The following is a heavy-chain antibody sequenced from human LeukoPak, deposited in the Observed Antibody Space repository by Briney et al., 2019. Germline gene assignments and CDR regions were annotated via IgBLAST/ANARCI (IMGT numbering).Heavy chain of an antibody. CDR2: IIPIFGTA. Sequence: SVKVSCKASGGTFSSYAISCVRQAPGQGLEWMGGIIPIFGTANYAQKFQGRVTITADKSTSTAYMELSSLRSEDTAVYYCARPPRYCSSTSCYDDWYFDLWGRGTLVTVSS. J-gene: IGHJ2*01. D-gene: IGHD2-2*01. V-gene: IGHV1-69*06. CDR3: ARPPRYCSSTSCYDDWYFDL. CDR1: GGTFSSYA.